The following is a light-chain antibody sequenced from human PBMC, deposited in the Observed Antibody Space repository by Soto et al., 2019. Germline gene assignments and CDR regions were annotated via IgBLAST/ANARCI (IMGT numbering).Light chain of an antibody. CDR3: SSFTSRNTWV. Sequence: QSALTQPASVSGSPGKSITISCSGTSSDVGGYNRVSWSQQHPGKAPKLMIFEVSNHPSGVSNRFYGSKSGNTASLTISGLHPEDESHYYCSSFTSRNTWVFGGGTKLTVL. CDR1: SSDVGGYNR. J-gene: IGLJ3*02. V-gene: IGLV2-14*01. CDR2: EVS.